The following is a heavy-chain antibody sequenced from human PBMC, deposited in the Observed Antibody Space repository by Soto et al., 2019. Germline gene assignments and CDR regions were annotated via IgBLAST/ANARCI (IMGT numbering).Heavy chain of an antibody. Sequence: GESLKISCKGSGYNFTNYWIAWVRQTPAKGLEWMGMIYPGDSDTRTNPSFRGQVTLSADKSITTAYLHWNTLQASDTAIYFCSRVAYSYGSDSWGQGTRVTVSS. J-gene: IGHJ4*02. CDR3: SRVAYSYGSDS. CDR2: IYPGDSDT. V-gene: IGHV5-51*01. D-gene: IGHD3-16*01. CDR1: GYNFTNYW.